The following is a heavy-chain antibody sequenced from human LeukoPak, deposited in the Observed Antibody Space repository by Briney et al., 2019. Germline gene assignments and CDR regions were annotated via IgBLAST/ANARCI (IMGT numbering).Heavy chain of an antibody. CDR1: GFTFSSDS. V-gene: IGHV3-48*01. D-gene: IGHD3-9*01. J-gene: IGHJ4*02. CDR3: ARAPSYDILTGYPLDY. Sequence: GGSLRLSCAASGFTFSSDSMNWVRQAPGKGLEWVSYISSSSSTIYYADSVKGRFTISRDNAKNSLYMQMNGLRAEDTAVYYCARAPSYDILTGYPLDYWGQGTLVTVSS. CDR2: ISSSSSTI.